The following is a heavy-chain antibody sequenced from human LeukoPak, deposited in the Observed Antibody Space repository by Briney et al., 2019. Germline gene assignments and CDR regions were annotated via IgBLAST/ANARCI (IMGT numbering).Heavy chain of an antibody. J-gene: IGHJ4*02. CDR3: ARGKIGYSYGSYY. V-gene: IGHV5-51*01. CDR2: IYPGDSDT. Sequence: GESLKISCKGSGYSFTTYWIGWVRQMPGKGLEWMGIIYPGDSDTRYSPSFQGQVTISADKSISTAYLQWSSLKASDTAIYYCARGKIGYSYGSYYWGQGTLGTVSS. CDR1: GYSFTTYW. D-gene: IGHD5-18*01.